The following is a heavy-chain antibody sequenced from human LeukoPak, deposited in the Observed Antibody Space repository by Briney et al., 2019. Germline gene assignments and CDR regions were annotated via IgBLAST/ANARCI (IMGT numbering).Heavy chain of an antibody. Sequence: GGSLRLSCAASGFTFSSYAMTWVRQAPGKGLEWVSSISGSGGNTYYADSVKGRFIISRDNAKDSLYLQMNSLRVEDTAVYYCLRGDRRDYWGQGTLVTVSS. V-gene: IGHV3-23*01. CDR1: GFTFSSYA. CDR2: ISGSGGNT. CDR3: LRGDRRDY. J-gene: IGHJ4*02.